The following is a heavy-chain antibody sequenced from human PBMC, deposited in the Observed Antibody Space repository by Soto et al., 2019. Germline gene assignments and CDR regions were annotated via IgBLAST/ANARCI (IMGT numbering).Heavy chain of an antibody. CDR1: GGSISSPDHH. CDR2: IYYSAST. Sequence: SETLSLTCTVSGGSISSPDHHWTWIRQSPGKGLEWIGAIYYSASTYYNPSLASRIRISVDTSKNQFSLRLTSVTAADTAVYYCARVAVGATGYYYYYYGMDVWGQGTTVTVSS. D-gene: IGHD1-26*01. J-gene: IGHJ6*02. CDR3: ARVAVGATGYYYYYYGMDV. V-gene: IGHV4-30-4*01.